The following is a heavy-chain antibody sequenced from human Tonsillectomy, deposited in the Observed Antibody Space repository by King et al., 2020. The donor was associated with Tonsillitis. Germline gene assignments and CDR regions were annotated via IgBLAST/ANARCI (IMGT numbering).Heavy chain of an antibody. V-gene: IGHV3-33*01. CDR1: GFSFSSYG. CDR2: IWYDGSNK. D-gene: IGHD6-19*01. J-gene: IGHJ5*02. Sequence: QLVQSGGGVGQPGRSLRLSCAASGFSFSSYGIHWVRQAPGQGLEWVAVIWYDGSNKYYADSVKGRFTISRDKSKNTLYLQMNSLRAEDTGVYYCARGPSSGWFGIWGQGTLVTVSS. CDR3: ARGPSSGWFGI.